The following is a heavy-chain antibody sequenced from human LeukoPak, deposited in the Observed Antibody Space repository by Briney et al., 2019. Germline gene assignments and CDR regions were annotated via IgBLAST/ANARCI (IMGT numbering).Heavy chain of an antibody. CDR3: ARGCIAAAGTLGYYYMDV. J-gene: IGHJ6*03. V-gene: IGHV4-34*01. Sequence: SETLSLTCAVYGGSFSGYYWSWIRQPPGKGLEWIGEINHSGSTNYNPPLKSRVTISVDTSKNQFSLKLSSVTAADTAVYYCARGCIAAAGTLGYYYMDVWGKGTTVTVSS. CDR2: INHSGST. CDR1: GGSFSGYY. D-gene: IGHD6-13*01.